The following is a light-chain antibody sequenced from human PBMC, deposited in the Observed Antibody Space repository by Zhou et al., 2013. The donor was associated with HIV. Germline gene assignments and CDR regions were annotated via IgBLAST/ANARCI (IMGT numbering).Light chain of an antibody. CDR1: QSVNYNL. V-gene: IGKV3-20*01. J-gene: IGKJ5*01. Sequence: EIVLTQSPGTLSLSPGERATLSCRASQSVNYNLLVLGTDDRNLARLPGSSSMVYTTRATGIPDRFSGSGSGTDFTLTISRLEPEDFAVYSCQHYVTSPITFGQGHDW. CDR2: VYT. CDR3: QHYVTSPIT.